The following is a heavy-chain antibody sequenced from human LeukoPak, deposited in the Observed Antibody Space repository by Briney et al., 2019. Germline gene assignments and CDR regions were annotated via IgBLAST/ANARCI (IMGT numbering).Heavy chain of an antibody. CDR2: VYAGGGT. D-gene: IGHD6-19*01. CDR3: ARDERLSSGWYGTNDGY. Sequence: GGSLRLSCVVSGVSVSSNYMSWVRQVQGKGLEWVSVVYAGGGTYYAGFVKGRFSISKDNSKNMLYLQMNSLTAEDTAVYYCARDERLSSGWYGTNDGYWGQGTLVTVSS. V-gene: IGHV3-66*01. CDR1: GVSVSSNY. J-gene: IGHJ4*02.